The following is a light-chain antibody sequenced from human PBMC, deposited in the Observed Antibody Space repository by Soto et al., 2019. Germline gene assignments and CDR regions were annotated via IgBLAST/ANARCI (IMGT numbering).Light chain of an antibody. J-gene: IGKJ5*01. CDR3: QQYYSYRPVT. CDR2: AAS. CDR1: QGISSY. V-gene: IGKV1-8*01. Sequence: AIRMTQSPSSLSASTGDRVTITCRASQGISSYLAWYQQKPGKAPKILIYAASTLQNGVPSRFSGSGSGTDFTLTISCLQPADFATYYCQQYYSYRPVTFGQGTRLEIK.